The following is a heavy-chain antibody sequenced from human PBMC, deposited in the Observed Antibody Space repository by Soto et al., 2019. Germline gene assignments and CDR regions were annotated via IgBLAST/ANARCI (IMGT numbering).Heavy chain of an antibody. D-gene: IGHD6-25*01. V-gene: IGHV4-4*02. CDR1: GGSISSSYW. CDR3: ARVSGSYYYGMDV. Sequence: SETLSLTCAVSGGSISSSYWWGWVRQPPGKGLEWIGEIYHSGSTNYNTSLKSRVTISVDKSKNQFSLKVTSVTAADTAVYYCARVSGSYYYGMDVWGQATTVTVPS. CDR2: IYHSGST. J-gene: IGHJ6*02.